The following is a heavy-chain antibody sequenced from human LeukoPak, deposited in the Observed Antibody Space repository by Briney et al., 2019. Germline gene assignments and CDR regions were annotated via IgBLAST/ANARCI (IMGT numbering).Heavy chain of an antibody. V-gene: IGHV6-1*01. Sequence: SQTLSLTCAISGDSVSSNSGSWNWLRQSPSRGLEWLGRTFYRSKWSREYATSVRGRITINPDTSKNQFSLKLNSVTAADTAVYYCARHYRPWGQGTLVTVSS. CDR1: GDSVSSNSGS. CDR3: ARHYRP. J-gene: IGHJ5*02. CDR2: TFYRSKWSR. D-gene: IGHD3-10*01.